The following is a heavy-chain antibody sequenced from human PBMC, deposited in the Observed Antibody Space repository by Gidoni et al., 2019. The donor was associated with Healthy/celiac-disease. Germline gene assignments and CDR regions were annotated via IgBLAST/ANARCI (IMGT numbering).Heavy chain of an antibody. CDR1: GFTFSSYG. CDR2: IWYDGSNK. Sequence: QVQLVESGGGVVQPGRSLRLSCAASGFTFSSYGMHWVRQAPGTGLEWVAVIWYDGSNKYYADAVKGRFTISRDNSKNTLYLQMNSLRAEDTAVYYCARDGPQPARVLLWFGDQDYYYYGMDVWGQGTTVTVSS. V-gene: IGHV3-33*01. D-gene: IGHD3-10*01. CDR3: ARDGPQPARVLLWFGDQDYYYYGMDV. J-gene: IGHJ6*02.